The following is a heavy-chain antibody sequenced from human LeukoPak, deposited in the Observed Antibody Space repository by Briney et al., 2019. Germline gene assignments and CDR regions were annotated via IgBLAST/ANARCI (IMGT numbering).Heavy chain of an antibody. CDR3: AKDRLWELPSFDAFDI. CDR1: GCTFDDYA. V-gene: IGHV3-9*01. CDR2: ISCNSGSI. J-gene: IGHJ3*02. D-gene: IGHD1-26*01. Sequence: PGGPLRLSCAASGCTFDDYAMHWVRQAPGKGLEWVSGISCNSGSIDYADYVKGRFTISRDKAKNSLYLQMNSLRSEDTALYYCAKDRLWELPSFDAFDIWGQGTMVTVSS.